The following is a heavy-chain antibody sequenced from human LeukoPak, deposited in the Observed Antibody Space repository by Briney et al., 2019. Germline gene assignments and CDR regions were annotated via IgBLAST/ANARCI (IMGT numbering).Heavy chain of an antibody. CDR2: IYYSGST. V-gene: IGHV4-39*07. D-gene: IGHD6-19*01. CDR3: ARGGQWLVHAFDI. Sequence: SETLSLTCTVSGGSISSSSYYWGWIRQPPGKGLEWIGSIYYSGSTYYNPSLKSRVTISVDTSKNQFSLKLSSVTAADTAVYYCARGGQWLVHAFDIWGQGTVVTVSS. J-gene: IGHJ3*02. CDR1: GGSISSSSYY.